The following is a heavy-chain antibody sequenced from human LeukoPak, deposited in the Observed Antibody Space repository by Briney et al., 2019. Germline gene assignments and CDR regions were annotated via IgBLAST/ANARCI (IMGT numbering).Heavy chain of an antibody. J-gene: IGHJ4*02. CDR1: GGSISSYY. Sequence: SETLSLTCTVSGGSISSYYWSWIRQPPGKGLEWIGYIYYSGSTNYSPSLKSRVTISVDTSKNQFSLKLSSVTAADTAVYYCARVCRCSSSPSVFDYWGQGTLVTVSS. CDR2: IYYSGST. V-gene: IGHV4-59*01. D-gene: IGHD6-6*01. CDR3: ARVCRCSSSPSVFDY.